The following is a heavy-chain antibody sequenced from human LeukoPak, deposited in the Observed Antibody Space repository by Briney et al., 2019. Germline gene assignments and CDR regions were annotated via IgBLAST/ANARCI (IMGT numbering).Heavy chain of an antibody. Sequence: ASVKVSCKASGYTFTSYAMHWVRQAPGQGLEWMGWISAYNGNTNYAQKLQGRVTMTTDTSTSTAYMELRSLRSDDTAVYYCARAAPPSYAKDYWGQGTLVTVSS. D-gene: IGHD1-26*01. CDR1: GYTFTSYA. CDR3: ARAAPPSYAKDY. J-gene: IGHJ4*02. V-gene: IGHV1-18*01. CDR2: ISAYNGNT.